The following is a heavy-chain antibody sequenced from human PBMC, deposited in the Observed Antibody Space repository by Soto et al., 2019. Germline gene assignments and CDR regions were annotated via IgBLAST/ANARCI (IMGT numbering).Heavy chain of an antibody. V-gene: IGHV4-39*01. Sequence: QLQLQESGPGLVKPSETLSLTCTVSGGSISSSSYYWGWIRQPPGKGLEWIGSIYYSGSTYYNPSLKSRVTISVDTSKNQFSLKLSSVTAADTAVYYCARLYWPTVKRTYYDSSGYYQNRGGFDYWGQGTLVTVSS. J-gene: IGHJ4*02. CDR1: GGSISSSSYY. CDR3: ARLYWPTVKRTYYDSSGYYQNRGGFDY. D-gene: IGHD3-22*01. CDR2: IYYSGST.